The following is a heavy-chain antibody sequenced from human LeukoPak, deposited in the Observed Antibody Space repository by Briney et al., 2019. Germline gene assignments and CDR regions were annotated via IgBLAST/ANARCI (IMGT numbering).Heavy chain of an antibody. J-gene: IGHJ4*02. V-gene: IGHV3-23*01. CDR3: AKDLGTSPTPRGYFDY. Sequence: GGSLRLSCAASGFTFITYAMSWVRQAPGKGPEWVSGISVSGGRTDYADSVKGRFTISRDNSKNTLYLQMDSLRAEDTAVYFCAKDLGTSPTPRGYFDYWGQGTLVTVSS. CDR2: ISVSGGRT. CDR1: GFTFITYA. D-gene: IGHD7-27*01.